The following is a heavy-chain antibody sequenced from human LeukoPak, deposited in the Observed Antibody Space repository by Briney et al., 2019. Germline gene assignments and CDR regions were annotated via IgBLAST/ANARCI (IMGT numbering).Heavy chain of an antibody. CDR2: ISAYNGNT. CDR3: ARDRTSSGSCGY. V-gene: IGHV1-18*01. Sequence: GASVKVSCKASGYTFTSYGISWVRQAPGXXXXXMGWISAYNGNTNYAQKLQGRVTMTTDTSTSTAYMELRSLRSDDTAVYYCARDRTSSGSCGYWGQGTLVTVSS. CDR1: GYTFTSYG. J-gene: IGHJ4*02. D-gene: IGHD1-26*01.